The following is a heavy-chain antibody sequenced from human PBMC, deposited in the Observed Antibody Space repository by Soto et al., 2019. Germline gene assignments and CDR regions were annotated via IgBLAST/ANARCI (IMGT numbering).Heavy chain of an antibody. V-gene: IGHV5-51*01. Sequence: GESLKISCQGSGYSFSDYWIAWVRQMPGKGLEWMGIIYPGDSDTRYSPSFQDQVTMSVDKSISTAYLQWSSLKASDTAVYYCARDGLSSSSSLVYWGQGLLVTVS. D-gene: IGHD6-6*01. CDR3: ARDGLSSSSSLVY. J-gene: IGHJ4*02. CDR2: IYPGDSDT. CDR1: GYSFSDYW.